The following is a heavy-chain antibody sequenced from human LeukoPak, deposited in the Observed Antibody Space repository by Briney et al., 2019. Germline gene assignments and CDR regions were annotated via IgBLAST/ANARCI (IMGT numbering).Heavy chain of an antibody. CDR3: ARRKTFYYDSSGMGLFDY. CDR2: INHSGST. CDR1: GGSFSGYY. Sequence: SETLSLTCAVYGGSFSGYYWSWIRQPPGKGLEWIGEINHSGSTNYNPSLKSRVTISVDTSKNQFSLKLSSVTVADTAVYYCARRKTFYYDSSGMGLFDYWGQGTLVTVSS. J-gene: IGHJ4*02. V-gene: IGHV4-34*01. D-gene: IGHD3-22*01.